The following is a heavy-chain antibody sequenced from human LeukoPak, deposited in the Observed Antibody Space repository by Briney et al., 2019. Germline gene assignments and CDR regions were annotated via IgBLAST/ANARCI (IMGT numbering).Heavy chain of an antibody. D-gene: IGHD6-13*01. CDR1: GFTFSSYG. V-gene: IGHV3-33*01. CDR2: IWNDGSNK. CDR3: ARDLIAAAGTS. Sequence: GGSLRLSCAASGFTFSSYGMHWVRQAPGKGLEWVAVIWNDGSNKYYADSVKGRFTISRDNSKNTLYLQMNSLRAEDTAVYYCARDLIAAAGTSWGQGTLVTVSS. J-gene: IGHJ5*02.